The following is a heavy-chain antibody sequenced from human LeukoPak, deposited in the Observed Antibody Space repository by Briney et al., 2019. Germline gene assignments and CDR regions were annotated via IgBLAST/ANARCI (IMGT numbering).Heavy chain of an antibody. V-gene: IGHV3-48*03. CDR3: ARDIRRQQVVDFDL. CDR1: GFTFSSYE. CDR2: ISSGSTI. D-gene: IGHD6-13*01. Sequence: GGSLRLSCAASGFTFSSYEMNWVRQAPGKGLEWVSYISSGSTIYYADSVKGRFTISRDNAKNSLYLQMNSLRAEDTAVYHCARDIRRQQVVDFDLWGQGTLVTVSS. J-gene: IGHJ4*02.